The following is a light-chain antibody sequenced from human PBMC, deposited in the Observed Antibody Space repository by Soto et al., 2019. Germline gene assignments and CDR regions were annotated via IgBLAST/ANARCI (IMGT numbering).Light chain of an antibody. CDR3: QHYTNWPLT. CDR2: GAS. V-gene: IGKV3-15*01. J-gene: IGKJ4*01. Sequence: ELVMTQSPATLSVSPGARATLSCRASHSVSSMLAWYQQNPGQAPRLLIYGASTRATGLPARFSGSGSGTEFTLTISSLQSEDFAVYYCQHYTNWPLTFGGGTKVEIK. CDR1: HSVSSM.